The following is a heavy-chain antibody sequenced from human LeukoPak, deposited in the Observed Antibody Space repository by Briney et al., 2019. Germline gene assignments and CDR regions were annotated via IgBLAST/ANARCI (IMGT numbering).Heavy chain of an antibody. D-gene: IGHD1-14*01. CDR2: INQGGSDK. J-gene: IGHJ4*02. V-gene: IGHV3-7*01. Sequence: PGGSLRLSCAASGFTFSVHWMSWVRQAPGKGLEWVANINQGGSDKYYVDSVKGRFTISRDNANNLLNLQMISLRGEDTAVYYCTRDRSRAEDDWGQGTLVTVSS. CDR3: TRDRSRAEDD. CDR1: GFTFSVHW.